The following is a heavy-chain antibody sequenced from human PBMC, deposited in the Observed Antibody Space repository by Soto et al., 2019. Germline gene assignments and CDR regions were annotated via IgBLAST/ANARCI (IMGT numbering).Heavy chain of an antibody. Sequence: SETLSLTCAISGDSIGNFYWSWIRQPAGKGLEWIGRIYATGTNDYNPPLKSRVMMSVDTSKKQFSLKLRSVTAADTAVYYCVRDGTKTLRDWFDPWGQGISVTVS. D-gene: IGHD1-1*01. CDR2: IYATGTN. CDR1: GDSIGNFY. J-gene: IGHJ5*02. V-gene: IGHV4-4*07. CDR3: VRDGTKTLRDWFDP.